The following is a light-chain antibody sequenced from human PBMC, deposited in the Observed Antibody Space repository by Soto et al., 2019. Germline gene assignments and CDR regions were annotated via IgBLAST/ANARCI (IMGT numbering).Light chain of an antibody. J-gene: IGKJ3*01. V-gene: IGKV1-39*01. CDR1: QSISSQ. Sequence: DIQMTQSPSSLSASVGDRVTITCRASQSISSQLNWYQQKPGKAPNLLIYAASILQSGVPSRFSGSGSGTDFTLTISSLQPEDFATYYCQQGNTPPGTFGPGTRVDVK. CDR3: QQGNTPPGT. CDR2: AAS.